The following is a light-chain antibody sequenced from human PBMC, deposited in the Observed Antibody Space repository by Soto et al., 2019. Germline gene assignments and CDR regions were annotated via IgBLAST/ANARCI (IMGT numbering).Light chain of an antibody. Sequence: DIRLTQSPASLSASVGHRVPITCRASQCILTYLAWYQQKPGQVPELLIQAASTLQPGVPSRFSGSGSGTEFTLTINSLQPEDVATYYCQKDDSAPWTFGQGSKADIK. CDR3: QKDDSAPWT. CDR1: QCILTY. V-gene: IGKV1-27*01. CDR2: AAS. J-gene: IGKJ1*01.